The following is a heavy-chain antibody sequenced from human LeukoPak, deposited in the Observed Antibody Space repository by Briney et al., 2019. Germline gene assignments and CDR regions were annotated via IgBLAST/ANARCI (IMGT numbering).Heavy chain of an antibody. CDR3: VTRGTTGTKYLEH. J-gene: IGHJ4*02. CDR1: GFTVSNSY. D-gene: IGHD1-1*01. CDR2: ISVGGGST. V-gene: IGHV3-23*01. Sequence: GGSLRLSCAASGFTVSNSYMSWVRQAPGIGLEWVSTISVGGGSTYYADSVKGRFTISRDNSKNTLHLQMNSLRVGDTAVYYCVTRGTTGTKYLEHWGQGTLVTVSS.